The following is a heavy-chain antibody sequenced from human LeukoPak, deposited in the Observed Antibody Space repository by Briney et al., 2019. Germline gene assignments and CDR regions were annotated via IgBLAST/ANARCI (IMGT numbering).Heavy chain of an antibody. CDR1: GFTFSSYA. J-gene: IGHJ4*02. V-gene: IGHV3-23*01. D-gene: IGHD3-22*01. Sequence: HAGGSLRLSCAASGFTFSSYAMSWVRQAPGKGLEWASAISGSGGSTYYADSVKGRFTISRDNSKNTLYLQMNSLRAEDTAVYYCAKTLYYYDSSGYYYFDYWGQGTLVTVSS. CDR2: ISGSGGST. CDR3: AKTLYYYDSSGYYYFDY.